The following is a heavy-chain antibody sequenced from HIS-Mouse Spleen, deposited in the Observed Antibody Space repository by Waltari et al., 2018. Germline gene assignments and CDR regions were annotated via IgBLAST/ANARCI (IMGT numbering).Heavy chain of an antibody. Sequence: QVTLRESGPALVKPTQTLTLTCTFSGFSLSTSGMCVSWIRQPPGKALEWLARIDWDDDKYYRTSLKTRITISRDTSKTQVVLTMTNMDPLDTATYYCARIAEGYTSGWYAFDYWGQGTLVTVSS. CDR3: ARIAEGYTSGWYAFDY. D-gene: IGHD6-19*01. CDR1: GFSLSTSGMC. CDR2: IDWDDDK. J-gene: IGHJ4*02. V-gene: IGHV2-70*15.